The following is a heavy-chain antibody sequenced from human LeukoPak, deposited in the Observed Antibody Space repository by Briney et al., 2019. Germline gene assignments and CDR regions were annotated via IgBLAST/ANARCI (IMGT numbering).Heavy chain of an antibody. D-gene: IGHD2-21*01. Sequence: ASVKVSCKASGYTFTGYYMHWVRQAPGQGLEWMGWINPNSGGTKYAQNFQGRITMTRDTSITTAYMELNRLRSDDTAVYYCAREDVDPFFDYWGQGTVVTVSS. CDR2: INPNSGGT. J-gene: IGHJ4*02. CDR1: GYTFTGYY. CDR3: AREDVDPFFDY. V-gene: IGHV1-2*02.